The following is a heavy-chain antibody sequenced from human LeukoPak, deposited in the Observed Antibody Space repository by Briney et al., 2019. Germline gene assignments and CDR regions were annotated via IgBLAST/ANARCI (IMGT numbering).Heavy chain of an antibody. CDR1: GFTFSSYS. CDR3: ARDYYGSGSYLGYYYYYMDV. J-gene: IGHJ6*03. V-gene: IGHV3-48*01. Sequence: PGGSLRLSSAASGFTFSSYSMNWVRQAPGEGREWVSYISSSSSTIYYADSVKGRFTISRDNAKNSLYLQMNSLRAEDTAVYYCARDYYGSGSYLGYYYYYMDVWGKGTTVTVSS. D-gene: IGHD3-10*01. CDR2: ISSSSSTI.